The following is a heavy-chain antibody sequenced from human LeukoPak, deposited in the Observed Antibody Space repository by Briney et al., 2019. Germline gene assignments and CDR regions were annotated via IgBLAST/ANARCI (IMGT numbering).Heavy chain of an antibody. D-gene: IGHD3-22*01. CDR1: GGSISSYY. CDR2: IYTSGST. J-gene: IGHJ3*02. V-gene: IGHV4-4*07. Sequence: SETLSLTCTVSGGSISSYYWSWIRQPAGKGLEWIGRIYTSGSTNYNPSLKSRVTMSVDTSKNQFSLKLSSVTAADTAVYCCARDVPYYYDSNGAFDIWGQGTMVTVSS. CDR3: ARDVPYYYDSNGAFDI.